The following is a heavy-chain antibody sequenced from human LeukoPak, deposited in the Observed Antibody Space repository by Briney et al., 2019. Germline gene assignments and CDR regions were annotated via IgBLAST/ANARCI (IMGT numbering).Heavy chain of an antibody. CDR1: GGSISSYY. CDR3: ARPLRNQRWLFPFDY. CDR2: IYYSGST. V-gene: IGHV4-59*08. Sequence: SETLSLTCTVSGGSISSYYWSLIRQPPGKGLEWIGYIYYSGSTNYNPTLKSRVTISVDTSKNQFSLKLSSVTAADTAVYYCARPLRNQRWLFPFDYWGQGTLVTVSS. D-gene: IGHD3-22*01. J-gene: IGHJ4*02.